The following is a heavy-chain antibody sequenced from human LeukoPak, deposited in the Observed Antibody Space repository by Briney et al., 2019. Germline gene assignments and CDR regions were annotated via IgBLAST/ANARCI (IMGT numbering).Heavy chain of an antibody. CDR3: ARGRYYYDSSGYYRGYYFDY. Sequence: PGRSLRLSCAASGFTFSSYAMHWVRQAPGKGLEWVAVISYDGSNKYYADSVKGRFTISRDNSKKKLYLQMNSLRAEDTAVYYCARGRYYYDSSGYYRGYYFDYWGQGTLVTVSS. CDR1: GFTFSSYA. J-gene: IGHJ4*02. CDR2: ISYDGSNK. D-gene: IGHD3-22*01. V-gene: IGHV3-30-3*01.